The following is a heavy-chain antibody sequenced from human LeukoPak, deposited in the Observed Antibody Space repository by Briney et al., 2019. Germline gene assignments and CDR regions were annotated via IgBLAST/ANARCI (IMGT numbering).Heavy chain of an antibody. CDR2: ISYDGSNK. V-gene: IGHV3-30*14. Sequence: GGSLRLSCAASGFTFSSYAMHWVRQAPGKGLEWVAVISYDGSNKYYADSVKGRFTISRDNSKNTLYLQMNSLRAEDTAVYYCARVNYYDLYFDLWGRGTLVTVSS. CDR3: ARVNYYDLYFDL. J-gene: IGHJ2*01. CDR1: GFTFSSYA. D-gene: IGHD3-22*01.